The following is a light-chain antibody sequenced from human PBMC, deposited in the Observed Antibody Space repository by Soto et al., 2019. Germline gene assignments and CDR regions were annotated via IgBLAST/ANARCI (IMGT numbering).Light chain of an antibody. V-gene: IGKV3-11*01. CDR3: QQRRVT. J-gene: IGKJ1*01. Sequence: EIVLTQSPATLSLSPGERATLSCRASQSVSSYLAWYQQKPGQAPRLLIYDASNRATGIPARFSGSGSGTDFTLTISRLDPQDFEVYYCQQRRVTFGQGTKVEIK. CDR1: QSVSSY. CDR2: DAS.